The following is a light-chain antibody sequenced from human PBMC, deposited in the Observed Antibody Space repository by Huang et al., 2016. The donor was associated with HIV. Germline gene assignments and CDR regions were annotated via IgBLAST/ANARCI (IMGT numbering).Light chain of an antibody. V-gene: IGKV1-5*03. J-gene: IGKJ1*01. CDR2: KAS. Sequence: DIQMTQSPSTLSASVGDRVTITCRASQYISSWLSWYQQKPGRAPKLLIYKASTLETEVPSRFSGSGSGAEFTLTISSLQPDDFATYYCQQYNTFSWSFGQGTKVEIK. CDR1: QYISSW. CDR3: QQYNTFSWS.